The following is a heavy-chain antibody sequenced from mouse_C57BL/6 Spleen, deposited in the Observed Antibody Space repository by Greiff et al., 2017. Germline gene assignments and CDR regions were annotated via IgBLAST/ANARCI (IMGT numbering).Heavy chain of an antibody. CDR3: ARRWYRRGYFDY. CDR2: IDPSDSYT. J-gene: IGHJ2*01. V-gene: IGHV1-50*01. Sequence: QVQLQQPGAELVKPGASVKLSCKASGYTFTSYWMQWVKQRPGQGLEWIGEIDPSDSYTNYNQKFKGKATLTVDTSSSTAYMQLSSLTSEDSAVYYCARRWYRRGYFDYWGQGTTLTVSS. CDR1: GYTFTSYW. D-gene: IGHD2-1*01.